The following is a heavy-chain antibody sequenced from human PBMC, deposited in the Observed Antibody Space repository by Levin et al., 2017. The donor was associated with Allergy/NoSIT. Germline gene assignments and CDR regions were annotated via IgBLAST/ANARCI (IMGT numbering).Heavy chain of an antibody. CDR1: GFSFTSYA. CDR2: ISYDGSDK. V-gene: IGHV3-30*04. J-gene: IGHJ4*02. CDR3: ARDGEGPLNPNYYFDY. D-gene: IGHD2-8*01. Sequence: AGGSLRLSCAASGFSFTSYAMHWVRQAPGRGLEWVALISYDGSDKYYSDSVNGRYTISRDNSKNTLYLQMDSLRPEDTSVFYCARDGEGPLNPNYYFDYWGQGTLVTVSS.